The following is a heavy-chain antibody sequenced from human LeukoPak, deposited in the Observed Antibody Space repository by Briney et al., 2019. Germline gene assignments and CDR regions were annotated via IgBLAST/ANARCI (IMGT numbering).Heavy chain of an antibody. V-gene: IGHV4-34*01. CDR3: ARVRGPHYMDV. CDR2: INHSGST. D-gene: IGHD3-10*01. J-gene: IGHJ6*03. CDR1: GGSFSGYY. Sequence: SETLSLTCAVFGGSFSGYYWSWIRQPPGKGLEWIGEINHSGSTNYNPSLKSRVTISVDTSKNQFSLKLSSVTAADTAVYYCARVRGPHYMDVWGKGTTVTVSS.